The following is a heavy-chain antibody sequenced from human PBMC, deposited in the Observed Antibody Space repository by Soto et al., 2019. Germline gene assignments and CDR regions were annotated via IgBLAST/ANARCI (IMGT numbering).Heavy chain of an antibody. D-gene: IGHD3-10*01. CDR1: GFTFSSYG. V-gene: IGHV3-33*01. J-gene: IGHJ4*02. CDR2: IWYDGSNK. CDR3: ARDLGSGSYYNFDY. Sequence: QVQLVESGGGVVQPGRSLRLSCAASGFTFSSYGMHWVRQAPGKGLEWVAVIWYDGSNKYYADSVKGRFTISRDNSKNTLYRQMNSLRAEDTAVYYWARDLGSGSYYNFDYWGQGTLVTVSS.